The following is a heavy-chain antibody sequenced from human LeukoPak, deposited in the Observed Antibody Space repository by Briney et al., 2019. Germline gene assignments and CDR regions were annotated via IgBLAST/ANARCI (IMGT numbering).Heavy chain of an antibody. V-gene: IGHV3-30*02. CDR3: AKDYARGSYSYGYDY. Sequence: GGSLRLSCAASGFTFSHYGIHWVRQAPGKGLEWVAFIRYDGSNEFYVDSVKGRLTISRDNSKNTLYLQMNSLRAEDTAVYYCAKDYARGSYSYGYDYWGQGTLVTVSS. CDR2: IRYDGSNE. J-gene: IGHJ4*02. CDR1: GFTFSHYG. D-gene: IGHD5-18*01.